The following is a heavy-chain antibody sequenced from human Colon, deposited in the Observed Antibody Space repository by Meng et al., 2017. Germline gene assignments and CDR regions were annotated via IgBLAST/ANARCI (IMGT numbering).Heavy chain of an antibody. J-gene: IGHJ4*02. CDR1: GGSFSGDS. CDR2: INHTGNT. Sequence: QVQYRLWGAVLLNPLETLSLTFAVSGGSFSGDSWSWIRQPPGKGLEWIGEINHTGNTSYNPSLKSRLTISVDTSKNQFSLNLSSVTAADTALYYCARSVRLGVAGKSGAYWGQGTLVTVSS. V-gene: IGHV4-34*01. CDR3: ARSVRLGVAGKSGAY. D-gene: IGHD6-19*01.